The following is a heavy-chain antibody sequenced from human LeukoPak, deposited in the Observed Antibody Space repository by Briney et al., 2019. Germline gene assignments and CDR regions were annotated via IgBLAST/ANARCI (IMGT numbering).Heavy chain of an antibody. V-gene: IGHV1-18*01. D-gene: IGHD2-2*01. CDR1: GYTFTSYG. CDR3: VRAVVVPAAPGVAFDI. CDR2: ISAYNGNT. Sequence: GASVKVSCKASGYTFTSYGISWVRQAPGQGLEWMGWISAYNGNTNYAQKLQGRVTMTTDTSTSTAYMELRSLRSDDTAVYYCVRAVVVPAAPGVAFDIWGQGTMVTVSS. J-gene: IGHJ3*02.